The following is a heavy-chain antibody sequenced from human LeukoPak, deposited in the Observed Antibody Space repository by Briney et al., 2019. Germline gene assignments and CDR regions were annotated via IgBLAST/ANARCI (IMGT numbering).Heavy chain of an antibody. D-gene: IGHD6-13*01. CDR1: GFTFSSYA. J-gene: IGHJ4*02. Sequence: GGSLRLSCAASGFTFSSYAMSWVRQAPGKGLEWVSAISGSGGSAYYADSVKGRFTISRDNSKNTLYLQMNSLRAEDTAVYYCAKDRVRTGYSSSWLLDFDYWGQGTLVTVSS. V-gene: IGHV3-23*01. CDR2: ISGSGGSA. CDR3: AKDRVRTGYSSSWLLDFDY.